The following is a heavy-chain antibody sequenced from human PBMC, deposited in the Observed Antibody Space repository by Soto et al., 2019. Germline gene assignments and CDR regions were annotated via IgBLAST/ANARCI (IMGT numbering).Heavy chain of an antibody. J-gene: IGHJ4*02. CDR1: GGTFSTYV. CDR2: IVPIFGTA. D-gene: IGHD5-12*01. Sequence: QVELVQSGAEVKKPGSSVKVSCKASGGTFSTYVISWVRQAPGQGLEWMGGIVPIFGTANYAQKFHGRVTITADKSTNTAYMDLSSLRSEDTAVYFCARVHGYNAPFDSWGQGTLVTVSS. CDR3: ARVHGYNAPFDS. V-gene: IGHV1-69*06.